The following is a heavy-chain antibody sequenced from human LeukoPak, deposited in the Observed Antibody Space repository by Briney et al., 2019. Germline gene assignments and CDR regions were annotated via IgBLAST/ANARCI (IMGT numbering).Heavy chain of an antibody. J-gene: IGHJ4*02. Sequence: GGSLRLSCAASGFTVSSNYMSWVRQAPGKGLEWVSVIYSGGSTYYADSVKGRFTIPRDNSKNTLYLQMSSLRAGDTAVYYYPFAFDYWGQGTLVTVSS. V-gene: IGHV3-53*01. CDR1: GFTVSSNY. CDR3: PFAFDY. D-gene: IGHD3-10*01. CDR2: IYSGGST.